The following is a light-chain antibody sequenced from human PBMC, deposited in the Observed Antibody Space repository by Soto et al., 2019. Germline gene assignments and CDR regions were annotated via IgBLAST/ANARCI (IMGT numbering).Light chain of an antibody. Sequence: VITQSPLSLPVTPGEPSSISCRSSQSLLHSSGSNFLDWYLQKPGQSPQLLIYLGSNRASGVPDRFSGSGSGTDSTLKISRVEAEDVGVYYCMQVLQAPLSFGGGTRVEIK. J-gene: IGKJ4*01. CDR1: QSLLHSSGSNF. V-gene: IGKV2-28*01. CDR2: LGS. CDR3: MQVLQAPLS.